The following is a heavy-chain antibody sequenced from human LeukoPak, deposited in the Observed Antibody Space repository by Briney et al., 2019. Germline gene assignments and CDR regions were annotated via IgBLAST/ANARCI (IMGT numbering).Heavy chain of an antibody. Sequence: SETLSLTCAVYGASFRAYYWSWIRQAPGKGLEWVGEINDSGHGRYNASLKSRVTMSVDTSKNQLSLKLKSVTAADTAVYYCASSRDLYLDAFTSYWYFDVWGRGSLVTVSS. V-gene: IGHV4-34*01. CDR3: ASSRDLYLDAFTSYWYFDV. CDR2: INDSGHG. CDR1: GASFRAYY. D-gene: IGHD3-16*01. J-gene: IGHJ2*01.